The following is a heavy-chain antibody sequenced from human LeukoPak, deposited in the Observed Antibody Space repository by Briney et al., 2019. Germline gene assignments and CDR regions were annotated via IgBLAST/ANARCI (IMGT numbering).Heavy chain of an antibody. Sequence: GGSLRLSCAASGFTFNSYSMHWVRQAPGKGLEWVSAISGSGGSTYYADSVKGRFTISRDNSKNTLYLQMNSLRAEDTAVYYCAKDQVAGTLDYWGQGTLVTVSS. CDR3: AKDQVAGTLDY. V-gene: IGHV3-23*01. CDR2: ISGSGGST. CDR1: GFTFNSYS. D-gene: IGHD6-19*01. J-gene: IGHJ4*02.